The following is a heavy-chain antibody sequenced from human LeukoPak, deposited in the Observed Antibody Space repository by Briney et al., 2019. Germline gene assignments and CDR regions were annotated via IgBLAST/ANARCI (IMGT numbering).Heavy chain of an antibody. Sequence: SGTLSLTCTVSGGSISGYYWTWVRQSPGTRPEWLAYARYTGSTNYNPSLKSRLTISVDTSKNPFSLTLTSVTAADTAVYYCARHVAPDMDSFDYWGPGTLVTVSS. CDR1: GGSISGYY. D-gene: IGHD2-15*01. V-gene: IGHV4-59*08. CDR2: ARYTGST. J-gene: IGHJ4*02. CDR3: ARHVAPDMDSFDY.